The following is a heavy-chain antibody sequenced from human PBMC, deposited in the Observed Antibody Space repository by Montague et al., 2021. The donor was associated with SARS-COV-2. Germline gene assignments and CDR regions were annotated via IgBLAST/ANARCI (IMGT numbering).Heavy chain of an antibody. V-gene: IGHV2-70*11. CDR1: GFSLTTSGMS. CDR2: IDWDADT. CDR3: ARVRRRGGSVLDWPFDI. Sequence: PALGKPTQTLTLTCTFPGFSLTTSGMSVTWIRQLPGKALEWLARIDWDADTYYRTHLETRLTLSQDTSKNQVALTMTNVDPADTGAYFCARVRRRGGSVLDWPFDIWGQGTLVTVSS. J-gene: IGHJ3*02. D-gene: IGHD2-15*01.